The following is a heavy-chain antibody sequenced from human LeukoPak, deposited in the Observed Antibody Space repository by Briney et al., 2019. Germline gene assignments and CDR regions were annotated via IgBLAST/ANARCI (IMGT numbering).Heavy chain of an antibody. CDR3: AKGSSGYFVDL. D-gene: IGHD3-22*01. CDR2: ISHDGNDK. Sequence: GGSLGLSCAASGFTFSSYAMHWVRQAPGKGLEWVAFISHDGNDKYFADSVRGRFTISRDISKNTLYLQMNSLRAEDTALYYCAKGSSGYFVDLWGQGTLVTVSS. V-gene: IGHV3-30*07. CDR1: GFTFSSYA. J-gene: IGHJ5*02.